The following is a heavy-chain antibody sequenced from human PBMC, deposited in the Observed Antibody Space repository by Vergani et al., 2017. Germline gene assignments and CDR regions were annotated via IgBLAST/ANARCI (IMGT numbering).Heavy chain of an antibody. D-gene: IGHD2-21*01. CDR3: ARTPLVVVIGAVDY. CDR2: IYYSGST. V-gene: IGHV4-39*07. Sequence: QLQLQESGPGLVKPSETLSLTCTVSGGSISSSSYYWGWIRQPPGKGLEWIGSIYYSGSTYYNPSLKSRVTISVDTSKNKFSLKLSSVTAADTAVYYCARTPLVVVIGAVDYWGQGTLVTVSS. CDR1: GGSISSSSYY. J-gene: IGHJ4*02.